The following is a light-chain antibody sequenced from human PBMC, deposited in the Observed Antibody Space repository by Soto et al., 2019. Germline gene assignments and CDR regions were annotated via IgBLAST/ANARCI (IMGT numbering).Light chain of an antibody. J-gene: IGKJ4*01. V-gene: IGKV1-39*01. CDR1: QSISSY. Sequence: DIQMTQSPSSLSASVGDRVTITCRASQSISSYLNWYQQRPGKAPKLLIYAASTLQSGVPSRFSGGGSGADFTLTISNLRPEDFATYFCQQSYSAPLTFGGGTKVEI. CDR3: QQSYSAPLT. CDR2: AAS.